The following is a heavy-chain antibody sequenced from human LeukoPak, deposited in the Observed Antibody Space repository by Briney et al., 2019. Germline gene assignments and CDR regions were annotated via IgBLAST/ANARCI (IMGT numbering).Heavy chain of an antibody. CDR2: INSDGSST. V-gene: IGHV3-74*01. Sequence: PGGSLRLSCAASGFTFSSYWMHWVRQAPGKRLVWVSRINSDGSSTSYADSVKGRFTISRDNAKNTLYLQMNSLRAEDTAVYYCARGLTYYFDYWGQGTLVTVSS. J-gene: IGHJ4*02. CDR3: ARGLTYYFDY. CDR1: GFTFSSYW.